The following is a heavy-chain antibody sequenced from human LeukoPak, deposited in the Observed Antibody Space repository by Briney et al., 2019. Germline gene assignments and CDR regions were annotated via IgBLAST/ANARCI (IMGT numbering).Heavy chain of an antibody. Sequence: ASVMVSCKASGGTFSSYAISWVRQAPGQGLEWMGGIIPIFGTANYAQKFQGRVTITADESTSTAYMELSSLRSEDTAVYYCARVGRVGDHDYWGQGTLVTVSS. CDR1: GGTFSSYA. V-gene: IGHV1-69*13. CDR2: IIPIFGTA. CDR3: ARVGRVGDHDY. J-gene: IGHJ4*02. D-gene: IGHD4-17*01.